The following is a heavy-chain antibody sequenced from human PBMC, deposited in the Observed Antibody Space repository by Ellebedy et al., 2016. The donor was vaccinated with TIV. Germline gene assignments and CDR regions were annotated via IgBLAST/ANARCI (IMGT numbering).Heavy chain of an antibody. Sequence: ASVKVSXXASGYTFTGYYMHWVRQAPGQGLEWMGIINPSGGSTSYAQKFQGRVTMTRDTSTSTVYMELSSLRSEDTAVYYCARGAVPAARPSAEYFQHWGQGTLVTVSS. V-gene: IGHV1-46*01. D-gene: IGHD2-2*01. CDR1: GYTFTGYY. J-gene: IGHJ1*01. CDR3: ARGAVPAARPSAEYFQH. CDR2: INPSGGST.